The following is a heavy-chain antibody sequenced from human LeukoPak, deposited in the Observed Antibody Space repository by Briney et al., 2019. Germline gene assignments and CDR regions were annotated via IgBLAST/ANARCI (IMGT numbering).Heavy chain of an antibody. CDR1: GFTFSSYA. Sequence: GRSLRLSCAASGFTFSSYAMHWVRQAPGKGLEWVAVISYDGSNKYYADSVKGRFTISRDNSKNTLYLQMNSLRAEDTAVYYCARVGGTIFGVVTEYFQHWGQGTLVTVSS. J-gene: IGHJ1*01. CDR2: ISYDGSNK. V-gene: IGHV3-30*04. D-gene: IGHD3-3*01. CDR3: ARVGGTIFGVVTEYFQH.